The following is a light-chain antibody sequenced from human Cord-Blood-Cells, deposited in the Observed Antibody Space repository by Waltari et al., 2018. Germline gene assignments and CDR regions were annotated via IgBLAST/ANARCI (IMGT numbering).Light chain of an antibody. CDR2: LGS. Sequence: DIVMTQSPLSLPVTPGEPASISCRSSQSLLHSNGYNYLDWYLQKPVQSPQLLIYLGSNRASGVPDRFSGSGSGTDCTLKISRVEAEDVGVYYCMQALQTPLYTFGQGTKLEIK. CDR3: MQALQTPLYT. V-gene: IGKV2-28*01. CDR1: QSLLHSNGYNY. J-gene: IGKJ2*01.